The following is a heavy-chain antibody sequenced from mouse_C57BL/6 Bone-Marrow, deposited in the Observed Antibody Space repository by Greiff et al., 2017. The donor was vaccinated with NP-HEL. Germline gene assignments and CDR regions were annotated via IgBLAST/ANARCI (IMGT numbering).Heavy chain of an antibody. V-gene: IGHV2-9*01. CDR2: IWGGGSP. J-gene: IGHJ4*01. CDR1: GFSLTSYG. CDR3: AITTVVAGDAMDY. Sequence: LQESGPGLVAPSQSLSITCTVSGFSLTSYGVDWVRQPPGKGLEWLGVIWGGGSPNYNSALMSRLSISKDNSKSPVFLKMNSLQTDDTAMYYCAITTVVAGDAMDYWGQGTSVTVSS. D-gene: IGHD1-1*01.